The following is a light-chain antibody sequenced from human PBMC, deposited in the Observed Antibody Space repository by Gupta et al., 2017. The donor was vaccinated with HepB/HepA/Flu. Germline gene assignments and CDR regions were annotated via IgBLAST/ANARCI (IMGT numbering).Light chain of an antibody. CDR3: SSDTTSGTWV. Sequence: QSALPQPASVSRSPGQSITISCTGTNNDIGIYNYISWHQKHPGKPNKLMIYDVNRRPAGVAGRFSGSKAGNTASITISGRQAEDEADYYCSSDTTSGTWVFGGGTKLTVL. V-gene: IGLV2-14*03. CDR2: DVN. CDR1: NNDIGIYNY. J-gene: IGLJ3*02.